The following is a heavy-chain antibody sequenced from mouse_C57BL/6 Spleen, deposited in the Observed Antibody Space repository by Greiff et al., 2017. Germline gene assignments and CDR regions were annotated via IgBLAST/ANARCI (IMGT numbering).Heavy chain of an antibody. CDR2: INPNNGGT. V-gene: IGHV1-18*01. J-gene: IGHJ2*01. CDR1: GYTFTDYN. D-gene: IGHD1-1*01. Sequence: EVQLQQSGPELVKPGASVKIPCKASGYTFTDYNMDWVKQSHGKRLEWIGDINPNNGGTIYNQKFKGKATLTVDKSSSTAYMELRSLTSEDTAVYYCARSYYYGSSPFDYWGQGTTLTVSS. CDR3: ARSYYYGSSPFDY.